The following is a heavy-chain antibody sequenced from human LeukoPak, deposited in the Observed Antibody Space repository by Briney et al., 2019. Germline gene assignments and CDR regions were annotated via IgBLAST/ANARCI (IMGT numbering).Heavy chain of an antibody. V-gene: IGHV3-53*01. CDR1: GYTFSSKY. J-gene: IGHJ4*02. CDR2: IYSSGDT. CDR3: ATSYYFCSGRYGYLDY. D-gene: IGHD3-10*01. Sequence: PGGSLRLSCAASGYTFSSKYMSWVRQTPGKGLQWVALIYSSGDTYTADSVKGRFTISRDNSENTLYLQMDSLRAEDTAVYYCATSYYFCSGRYGYLDYWGQGTLVTVSS.